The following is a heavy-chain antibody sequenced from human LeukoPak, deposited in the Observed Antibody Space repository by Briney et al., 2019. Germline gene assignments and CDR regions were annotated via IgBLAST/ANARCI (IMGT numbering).Heavy chain of an antibody. CDR3: TTYKIPYYHSSCSNHIGY. CDR2: IKSKTDGGTT. Sequence: GGSLRLSCAASGFTFDDYGMSWVRQAPGKGREWVGRIKSKTDGGTTDYAAPVKGRFTISRDDSKNTLYLQMNSLKTEDTAVYYCTTYKIPYYHSSCSNHIGYWGRGTLVTVSS. D-gene: IGHD3-22*01. CDR1: GFTFDDYG. J-gene: IGHJ4*02. V-gene: IGHV3-15*01.